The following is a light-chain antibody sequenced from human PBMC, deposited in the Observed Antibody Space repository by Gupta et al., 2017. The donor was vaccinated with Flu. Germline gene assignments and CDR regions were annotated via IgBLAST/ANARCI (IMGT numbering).Light chain of an antibody. Sequence: DIVMTQSPLSLPVTPGEPASISCRSSQSLLHSNGYNYLDWYLQKPGQSPQLLIYLGSNRASGVPDRFSGSGSGTDFTLKISRVEAEDVGVYYCRQYLQTPRTFGPGTKVELK. CDR1: QSLLHSNGYNY. CDR2: LGS. CDR3: RQYLQTPRT. J-gene: IGKJ1*01. V-gene: IGKV2-28*01.